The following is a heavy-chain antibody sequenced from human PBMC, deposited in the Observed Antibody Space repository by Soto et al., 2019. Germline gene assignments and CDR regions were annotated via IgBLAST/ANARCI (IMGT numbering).Heavy chain of an antibody. D-gene: IGHD1-1*01. V-gene: IGHV3-33*01. Sequence: QVQLVESGGGVVQPGRSLRLSCAASGFTFSSYGMHWVRQAPGKGLEWVAVIWYDGSNKYYADSVKGRFTISRDNSKNTLYLQMNSLRAEDTAVYYCARAGTTGTTTXRXIGGXWGQGTLVTVSS. CDR1: GFTFSSYG. CDR2: IWYDGSNK. J-gene: IGHJ4*02. CDR3: ARAGTTGTTTXRXIGGX.